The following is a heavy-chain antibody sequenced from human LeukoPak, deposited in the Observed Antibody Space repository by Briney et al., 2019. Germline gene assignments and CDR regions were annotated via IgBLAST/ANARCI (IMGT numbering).Heavy chain of an antibody. CDR2: ISGINTNT. J-gene: IGHJ4*02. D-gene: IGHD6-13*01. CDR1: GYTFSNYG. CDR3: ARARFSSRNRDGYFDS. Sequence: ASVEVSCKASGYTFSNYGIHWVRQAPGHGLKWMGWISGINTNTNYAQKVQGRVTMTADTSTATAYMELRSLRSDDTAVYYCARARFSSRNRDGYFDSWGEGTLVTVSS. V-gene: IGHV1-18*01.